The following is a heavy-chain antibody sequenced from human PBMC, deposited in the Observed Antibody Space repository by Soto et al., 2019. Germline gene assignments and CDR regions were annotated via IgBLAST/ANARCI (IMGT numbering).Heavy chain of an antibody. D-gene: IGHD1-7*01. J-gene: IGHJ4*02. CDR1: GFTFSSYA. CDR3: AKVKGGNGNYENFEF. CDR2: ISGSGGST. V-gene: IGHV3-23*01. Sequence: GVSLRLSCAASGFTFSSYAMSWVRQAPGKGLEWVSAISGSGGSTYYADSVKGRVTISRDNSKNTLYLQMNSLRAEDTAVYYCAKVKGGNGNYENFEFWGEGSLVTVS.